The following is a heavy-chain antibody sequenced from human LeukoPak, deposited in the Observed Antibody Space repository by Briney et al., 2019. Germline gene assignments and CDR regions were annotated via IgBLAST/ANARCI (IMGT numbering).Heavy chain of an antibody. CDR1: XFTFXXXG. Sequence: SLRLSXXXXXFTFXXXGMHWVRQAPGKGLEWVAVISYDGSNKYYADSVKGGFTISRDNSKNTLYLQMNSLRAEDTAVYYCAKPPLGSSWYVDYFDYRGQGTLVTVSS. J-gene: IGHJ4*02. CDR3: AKPPLGSSWYVDYFDY. CDR2: ISYDGSNK. V-gene: IGHV3-30*18. D-gene: IGHD6-13*01.